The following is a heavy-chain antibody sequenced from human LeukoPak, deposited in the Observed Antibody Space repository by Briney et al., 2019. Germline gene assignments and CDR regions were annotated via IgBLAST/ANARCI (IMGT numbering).Heavy chain of an antibody. CDR3: ARDRYYDSSGYGWFDP. Sequence: GGSLRLSCAASGFTFSDYYMSWIRQAPGKGLEWVSYISSSGSTIYYADSEKGRFTISRDNAKNSLYLQMNSLRAEDTAVYYCARDRYYDSSGYGWFDPWGQGTLVTVSS. CDR1: GFTFSDYY. CDR2: ISSSGSTI. V-gene: IGHV3-11*01. D-gene: IGHD3-22*01. J-gene: IGHJ5*02.